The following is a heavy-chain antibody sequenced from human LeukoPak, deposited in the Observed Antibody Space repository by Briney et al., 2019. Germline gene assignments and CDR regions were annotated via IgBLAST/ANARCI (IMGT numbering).Heavy chain of an antibody. V-gene: IGHV1-46*01. J-gene: IGHJ4*02. CDR2: INLSGGTT. D-gene: IGHD3-22*01. CDR3: ARERDSSGYYDY. Sequence: ASVEVSCKASGYIFTNYYIHWVRQAPGQGLEWMGIINLSGGTTIYPQKFQGRVTMTRDMSTSTVYMELSSLRSEDTAVYYCARERDSSGYYDYWGQGTLVTVSS. CDR1: GYIFTNYY.